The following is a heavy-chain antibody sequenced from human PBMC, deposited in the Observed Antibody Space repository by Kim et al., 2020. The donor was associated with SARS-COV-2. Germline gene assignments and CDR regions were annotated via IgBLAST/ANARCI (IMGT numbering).Heavy chain of an antibody. D-gene: IGHD6-13*01. J-gene: IGHJ5*02. CDR1: GYTFTSYG. V-gene: IGHV1-18*04. CDR3: ARSEGQQQLVPNWFDP. Sequence: ASVKVSCKASGYTFTSYGISWVRQAPGQGLEWMGWISAYNGNTNYAQKLQGRVTMTTDTSTSTAYMELRSLRSDDTAVYYCARSEGQQQLVPNWFDPWGQGTLVTVSS. CDR2: ISAYNGNT.